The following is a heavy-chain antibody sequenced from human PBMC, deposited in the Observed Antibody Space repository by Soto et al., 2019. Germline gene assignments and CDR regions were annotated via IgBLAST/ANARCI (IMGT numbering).Heavy chain of an antibody. Sequence: LILSCAASGFMFSAYTMSWVRQAPGKGLEWLSSITSNSDHIDYADSVRGRFTVSRDNARKSLYLQMDSLGAEDTGVYYCATPYYYNHWGPGNLVTVSS. V-gene: IGHV3-21*01. CDR2: ITSNSDHI. CDR1: GFMFSAYT. J-gene: IGHJ4*02. CDR3: ATPYYYNH.